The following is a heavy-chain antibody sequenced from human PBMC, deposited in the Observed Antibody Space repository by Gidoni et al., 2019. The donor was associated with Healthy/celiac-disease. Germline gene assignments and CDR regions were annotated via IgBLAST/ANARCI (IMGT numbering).Heavy chain of an antibody. CDR1: GSPLSHTP. CDR2: TRNKANSYTT. D-gene: IGHD2-2*02. Sequence: EVPLVESGGALFKPGGSLGLSCTASGSPLSHTPLARLRRPPGQGLEWVGRTRNKANSYTTEDAASVKGRFTISRDDSKNSLYLQMNSLKTEDTAVYYCARVWKDIVVVPAAIWNYYYYYYMDVWGKGTTVTVSS. V-gene: IGHV3-72*01. CDR3: ARVWKDIVVVPAAIWNYYYYYYMDV. J-gene: IGHJ6*03.